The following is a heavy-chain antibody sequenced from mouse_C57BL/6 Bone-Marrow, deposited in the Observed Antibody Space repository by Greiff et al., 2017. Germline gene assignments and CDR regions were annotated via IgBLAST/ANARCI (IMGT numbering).Heavy chain of an antibody. CDR3: ARGPLIYYYCSSISWFAY. D-gene: IGHD1-1*01. CDR1: GYTFTSYT. J-gene: IGHJ3*01. V-gene: IGHV1-4*01. CDR2: INPSSGYN. Sequence: VQLQQSGAELARPGASVKMSCKASGYTFTSYTMHWVKQRPGQGLEWIGYINPSSGYNKYNQKFKDQATLTADKSSITAYMQLSSLTSVYSAVYYCARGPLIYYYCSSISWFAYWGQGTLVTVSA.